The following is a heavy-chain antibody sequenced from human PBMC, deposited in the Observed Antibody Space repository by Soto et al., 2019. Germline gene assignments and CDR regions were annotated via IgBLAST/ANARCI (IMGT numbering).Heavy chain of an antibody. CDR2: IIPIFGTA. V-gene: IGHV1-69*06. CDR3: GSGDIVLMVYAVDY. D-gene: IGHD2-8*01. CDR1: GGTFSSYA. J-gene: IGHJ4*02. Sequence: SVKVSCKASGGTFSSYAISWVRQAPGQGLEWMGGIIPIFGTANYAQKFQGRVTITADKSTSTAYMELSSLRSEDTAVYYCGSGDIVLMVYAVDYWGQGTLVTVSS.